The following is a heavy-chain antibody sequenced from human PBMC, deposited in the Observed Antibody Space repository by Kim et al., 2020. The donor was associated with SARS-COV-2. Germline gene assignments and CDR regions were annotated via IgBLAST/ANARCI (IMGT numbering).Heavy chain of an antibody. D-gene: IGHD6-19*01. CDR2: INPNSGGT. J-gene: IGHJ4*02. CDR3: AREISSGWYSWDY. CDR1: GYTFTGYY. Sequence: ASVKVSCKASGYTFTGYYMHWVRQAPGQGLEWMGRINPNSGGTNYAQKFQVRVTMTRDTSISTAYMELSRLRSDDTAVYYCAREISSGWYSWDYWGQGTLVTVSS. V-gene: IGHV1-2*06.